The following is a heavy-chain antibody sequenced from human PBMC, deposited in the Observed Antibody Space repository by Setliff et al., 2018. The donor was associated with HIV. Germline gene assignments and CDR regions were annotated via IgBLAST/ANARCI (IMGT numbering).Heavy chain of an antibody. Sequence: PSETLSLTCAVYGETFNGYFWTWIRQSPGKGLERIGELNHSGNINQNPSLRSGFTLSVDTSKNQFSLTLNSVTAADTAVYYCARGREVIRDTYYSYFYMDVWSRGTPVTVSS. CDR1: GETFNGYF. D-gene: IGHD3-22*01. CDR3: ARGREVIRDTYYSYFYMDV. CDR2: LNHSGNI. J-gene: IGHJ6*04. V-gene: IGHV4-34*01.